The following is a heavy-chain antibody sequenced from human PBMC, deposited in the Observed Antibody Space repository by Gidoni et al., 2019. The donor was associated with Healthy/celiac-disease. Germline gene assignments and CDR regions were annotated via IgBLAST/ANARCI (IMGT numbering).Heavy chain of an antibody. Sequence: QVQLVESGGGVGQPGRSLRLSCAASGFTFSSYAMHWVRQAPGQGLEWGAVISYDGSNKYYADSVKGRFTISRDNSKNTLYLQMNSLRAEDTAVYYCARGGPVVGATPGDYWGQGTLVTVSS. CDR1: GFTFSSYA. CDR2: ISYDGSNK. D-gene: IGHD1-26*01. V-gene: IGHV3-30-3*01. J-gene: IGHJ4*02. CDR3: ARGGPVVGATPGDY.